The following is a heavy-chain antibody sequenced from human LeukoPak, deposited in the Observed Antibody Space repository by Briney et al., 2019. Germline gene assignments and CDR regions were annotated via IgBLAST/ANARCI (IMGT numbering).Heavy chain of an antibody. V-gene: IGHV4-59*01. CDR2: IYYSGST. CDR3: ARDGTVTTNFDY. CDR1: GGSISSYY. J-gene: IGHJ4*02. Sequence: SETLSLTCSVSGGSISSYYWSWIRQPPGKGLEWIGYIYYSGSTNYNPSLKSRVIISVDTSKNQFSLKLSSVTAADTAVYYCARDGTVTTNFDYWGQGTLVTVSS. D-gene: IGHD4-17*01.